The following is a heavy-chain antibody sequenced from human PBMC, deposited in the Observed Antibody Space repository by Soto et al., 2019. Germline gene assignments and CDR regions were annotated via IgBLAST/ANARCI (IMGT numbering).Heavy chain of an antibody. CDR2: IYYSGST. V-gene: IGHV4-31*03. CDR1: GGSISSGGYY. D-gene: IGHD4-17*01. CDR3: ARSRAGTVTDY. Sequence: SETLSLTCTVSGGSISSGGYYWSWIRQHPGKGLEWIGYIYYSGSTYYNPSLKSRVTISVDTSKNQFSLKLSSVTAADTAVYYCARSRAGTVTDYWGQGTLVTSPQ. J-gene: IGHJ4*02.